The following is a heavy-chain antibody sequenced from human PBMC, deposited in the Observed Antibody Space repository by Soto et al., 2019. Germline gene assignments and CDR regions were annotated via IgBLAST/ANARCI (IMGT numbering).Heavy chain of an antibody. Sequence: EVQVLESGGGLVQPGGSLRLSCTTSGFTFDTYAMSWVRQAPGKGLEWVSGLSGSGDKTYYADSVRGRFTISRDNSKNTLYLQINSLRIEDTAIYHCARLECSGGSCYSGRLIDYHQYYMDVWGKGATVTVSS. V-gene: IGHV3-23*01. J-gene: IGHJ6*03. CDR2: LSGSGDKT. D-gene: IGHD2-15*01. CDR1: GFTFDTYA. CDR3: ARLECSGGSCYSGRLIDYHQYYMDV.